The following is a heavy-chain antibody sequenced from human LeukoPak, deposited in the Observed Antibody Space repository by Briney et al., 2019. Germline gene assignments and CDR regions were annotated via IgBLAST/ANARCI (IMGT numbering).Heavy chain of an antibody. D-gene: IGHD6-13*01. CDR1: GYSFTSYW. Sequence: GESLKISCKGSGYSFTSYWIGWVRQMPGKGLEWMGIIYPGDSDTRYSPSFQGQVTISADKSISTAYLQWSSLKASDTAMYYCARQRIAAAGTLNYYYYMDVWGKGTTVTISS. CDR3: ARQRIAAAGTLNYYYYMDV. CDR2: IYPGDSDT. J-gene: IGHJ6*03. V-gene: IGHV5-51*01.